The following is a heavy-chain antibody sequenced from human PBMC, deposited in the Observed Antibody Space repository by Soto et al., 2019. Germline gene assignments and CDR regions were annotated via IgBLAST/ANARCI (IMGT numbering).Heavy chain of an antibody. D-gene: IGHD6-6*01. CDR2: INPNSGGT. CDR1: GYTFTGYY. Sequence: ASVKVSCKASGYTFTGYYMHWVRQAPGQGLEWMGWINPNSGGTNYAQKFQGWVTMTRDTSISTAYMELSRLRSDDPAVYYCARDPGVAARYYYGMDVWGQGTTVTVSS. CDR3: ARDPGVAARYYYGMDV. V-gene: IGHV1-2*04. J-gene: IGHJ6*02.